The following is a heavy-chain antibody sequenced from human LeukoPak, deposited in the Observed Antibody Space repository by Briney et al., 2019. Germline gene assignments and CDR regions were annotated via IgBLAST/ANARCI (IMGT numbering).Heavy chain of an antibody. V-gene: IGHV1-8*01. J-gene: IGHJ5*02. CDR2: MNPNTGNT. Sequence: ASVRVSSKASGYTFTNYDINWVRQATGQGLEWMGYMNPNTGNTGYAQKFQGRVTMTRDTSISTVYMELSSLTSEDTAVYYCAKAGIVATMNADRFVPWGQGTLVSPSS. D-gene: IGHD5-12*01. CDR1: GYTFTNYD. CDR3: AKAGIVATMNADRFVP.